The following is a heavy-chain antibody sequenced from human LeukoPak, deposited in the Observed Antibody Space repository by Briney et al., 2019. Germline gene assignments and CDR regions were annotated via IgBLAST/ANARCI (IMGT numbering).Heavy chain of an antibody. CDR2: ISSSGSTI. CDR1: GFTVGSNY. V-gene: IGHV3-11*04. D-gene: IGHD5-18*01. J-gene: IGHJ4*02. Sequence: GGSLRLSRAASGFTVGSNYMSWVRQAPGKGLEWVSYISSSGSTIYYADSVKGRFTISRDNAKNSLYLQMNSLRAEDTAVYYCARGGYSYKPSDYWGQGTLVTVSS. CDR3: ARGGYSYKPSDY.